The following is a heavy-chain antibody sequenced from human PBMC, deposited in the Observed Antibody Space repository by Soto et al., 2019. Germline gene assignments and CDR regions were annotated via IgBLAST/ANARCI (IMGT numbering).Heavy chain of an antibody. V-gene: IGHV3-21*01. D-gene: IGHD6-6*01. CDR1: GFTFSSYS. CDR3: ARDLQSSSPSYFDY. CDR2: ISSSSSYI. Sequence: EVQLVESGGGLVKPGGSLRLSCAASGFTFSSYSMNWVRQAPGKGLEWVSSISSSSSYIYYADSVKGRFNISRDNATNSLYLQINSLRAEDTAVYYCARDLQSSSPSYFDYCGQVTLVTVSA. J-gene: IGHJ4*02.